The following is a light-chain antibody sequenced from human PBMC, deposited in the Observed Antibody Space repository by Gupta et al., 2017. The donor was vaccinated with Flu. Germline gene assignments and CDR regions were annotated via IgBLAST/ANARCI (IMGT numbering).Light chain of an antibody. CDR1: TNDIGNYNY. J-gene: IGLJ2*01. Sequence: TTNDIGNYNYVSWYQHHPGKAPKVIIYEVNNRPSGVSHRFSGSKSGNTASLSISGLQADDEGDYYCASYTTTTTVLFGGGTKLTVL. CDR2: EVN. CDR3: ASYTTTTTVL. V-gene: IGLV2-14*01.